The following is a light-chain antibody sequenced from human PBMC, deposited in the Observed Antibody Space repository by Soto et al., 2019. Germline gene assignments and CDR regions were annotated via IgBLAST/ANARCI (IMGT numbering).Light chain of an antibody. V-gene: IGLV2-23*02. Sequence: QSALTQPASVSGSPGQSITISCTGTSSDIGGYNLVSWYQQHPGKAPQLIIYEATKRPSGVSSRFSGSKSANAASLTISGLQGEDEADYYCSSYTGSTTFVAFGGWTKLTVL. CDR2: EAT. J-gene: IGLJ2*01. CDR1: SSDIGGYNL. CDR3: SSYTGSTTFVA.